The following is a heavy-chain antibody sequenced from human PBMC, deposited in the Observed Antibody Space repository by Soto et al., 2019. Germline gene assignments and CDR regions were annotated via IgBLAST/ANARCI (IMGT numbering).Heavy chain of an antibody. D-gene: IGHD2-2*01. Sequence: GGSLRLSCAASGFTFSDYYMSWIRQAPGKGLEWVSYISSSGSTIYYADSVKGRFTISRDNAKNSLYLQMNSLRAEDTAVYYCARGGGPPYCSSTSCNPQDWFDPWGQGTLVTVSS. CDR3: ARGGGPPYCSSTSCNPQDWFDP. J-gene: IGHJ5*02. CDR1: GFTFSDYY. V-gene: IGHV3-11*01. CDR2: ISSSGSTI.